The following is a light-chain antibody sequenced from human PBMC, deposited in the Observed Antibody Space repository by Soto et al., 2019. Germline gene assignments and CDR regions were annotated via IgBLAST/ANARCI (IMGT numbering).Light chain of an antibody. V-gene: IGLV2-11*01. CDR3: CSYAGSYTHYV. CDR1: SSDVGGYNY. J-gene: IGLJ1*01. Sequence: QSVLTQPRSVSGSPGQSVTISCTGTSSDVGGYNYVSWYQHHPGKAPKLMIYDVNKRPSGVPDRFSGSKSGNTASLTISGLQAEDEADYYCCSYAGSYTHYVFGTGTKVTDL. CDR2: DVN.